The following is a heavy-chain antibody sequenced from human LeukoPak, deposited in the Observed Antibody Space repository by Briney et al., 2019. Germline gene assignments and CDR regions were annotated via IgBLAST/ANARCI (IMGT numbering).Heavy chain of an antibody. D-gene: IGHD1-26*01. CDR2: INPNSGGT. Sequence: ASVKVSCKSSVYTFTGYYMHWVRQAPGQGLEWMGWINPNSGGTNYAQKFQGRGTMTRETSIRAADVEPSKLRSDGADAYHWTRDLKLPIVGATSYAFDIWGQGTMVTVSS. V-gene: IGHV1-2*02. CDR1: VYTFTGYY. CDR3: TRDLKLPIVGATSYAFDI. J-gene: IGHJ3*02.